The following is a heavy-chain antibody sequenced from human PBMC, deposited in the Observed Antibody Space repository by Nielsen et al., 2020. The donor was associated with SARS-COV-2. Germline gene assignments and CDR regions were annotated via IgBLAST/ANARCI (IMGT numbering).Heavy chain of an antibody. D-gene: IGHD4-23*01. Sequence: GGSLRLSCAASGFTFSSYSMNWVRQAPGKGLEWVSYISSSSRTIYYADSVKARFTISRDNAKNSLYLQMNSLRAEDTAVYYCARDVYEMWYGGNSVDYWGQGTLVTVSS. CDR1: GFTFSSYS. CDR2: ISSSSRTI. J-gene: IGHJ4*02. V-gene: IGHV3-48*01. CDR3: ARDVYEMWYGGNSVDY.